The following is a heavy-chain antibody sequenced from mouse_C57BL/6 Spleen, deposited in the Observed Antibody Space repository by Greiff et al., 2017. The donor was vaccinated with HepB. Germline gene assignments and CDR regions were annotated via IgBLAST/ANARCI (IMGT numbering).Heavy chain of an antibody. V-gene: IGHV2-6-1*01. CDR1: GFSLTSYG. D-gene: IGHD1-2*01. CDR3: ARHGGMTAYAMDY. J-gene: IGHJ4*01. Sequence: QVQLKESGPGLVAPSQSLSITCTVSGFSLTSYGVHWVRQPPGKGLEWLVVIWSDGSTTYNSALKSRLSISKDNSKSQVFLKMNSLQTDDTAMYYCARHGGMTAYAMDYWGQGTSVTVSS. CDR2: IWSDGST.